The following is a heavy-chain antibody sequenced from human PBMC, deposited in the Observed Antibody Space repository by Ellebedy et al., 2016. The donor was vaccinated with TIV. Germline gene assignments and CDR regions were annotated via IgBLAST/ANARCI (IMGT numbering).Heavy chain of an antibody. CDR2: ISRSGTTV. J-gene: IGHJ5*01. V-gene: IGHV3-11*04. CDR3: ARVVAEETFFDF. Sequence: GGSLRLSCAASGFTFSDHYMDWVRQAPGKGLEWVSYISRSGTTVYYADSVKGRFTVARDTDKNSVFLHLNSLTADDTAVYYCARVVAEETFFDFWGPGTLVTVS. D-gene: IGHD5-12*01. CDR1: GFTFSDHY.